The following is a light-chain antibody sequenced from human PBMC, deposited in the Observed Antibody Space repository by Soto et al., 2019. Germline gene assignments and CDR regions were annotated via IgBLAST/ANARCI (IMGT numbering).Light chain of an antibody. CDR3: QQYYSYPPT. CDR2: AAS. CDR1: QGISSY. Sequence: AIRMTQSPSSFSASTGDRVTITCRASQGISSYLAWYQQKPGKAPKLLIYAASTLQSGVPSRFSGSGSGTDFTLTISCQQSEDFATYYCQQYYSYPPTFGQGIKVEIK. J-gene: IGKJ1*01. V-gene: IGKV1-8*01.